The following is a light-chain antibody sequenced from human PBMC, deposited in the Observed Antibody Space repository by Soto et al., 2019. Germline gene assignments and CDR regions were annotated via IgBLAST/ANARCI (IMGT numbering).Light chain of an antibody. J-gene: IGKJ5*01. CDR3: QQYNNWPPIT. Sequence: EIVLTQSPATLSLCPGERATLSCLASQSVSSGLAWYQQKPGQAPRLLIYGASTRATGIPARFSGSGSGTEFTLTISSLQSEDFAVYYCQQYNNWPPITFGQGTRLEIK. V-gene: IGKV3-15*01. CDR1: QSVSSG. CDR2: GAS.